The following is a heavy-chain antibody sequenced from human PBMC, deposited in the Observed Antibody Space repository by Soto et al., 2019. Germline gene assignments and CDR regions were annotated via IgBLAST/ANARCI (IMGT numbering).Heavy chain of an antibody. D-gene: IGHD2-15*01. J-gene: IGHJ4*02. Sequence: QVQLQESGPGLVKPSQTLSLTCTVSGGSISSGGYYWSWIRQHRGKGLEWIGYIYYRGSTYYNPYHKSRVTISVETSKKQFSLKLSSVTAADTAVYYCAREAYCSGGSCYFYYFDYWGQGTLVTVSS. CDR2: IYYRGST. V-gene: IGHV4-31*03. CDR3: AREAYCSGGSCYFYYFDY. CDR1: GGSISSGGYY.